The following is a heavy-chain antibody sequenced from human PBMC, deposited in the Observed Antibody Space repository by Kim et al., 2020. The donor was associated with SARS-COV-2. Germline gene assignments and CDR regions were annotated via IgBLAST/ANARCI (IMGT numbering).Heavy chain of an antibody. CDR2: ISWNSGSI. Sequence: GGSLRLSCAASGFTFDDYAMHWVRQAPGKGLEWVSGISWNSGSIGYADSVKGRFTISRDNAKNSLYLQMNSLRAEDTALYYCAKDWDSSGYSYYFDYWGQGTLVTVSS. CDR3: AKDWDSSGYSYYFDY. D-gene: IGHD3-22*01. J-gene: IGHJ4*02. V-gene: IGHV3-9*01. CDR1: GFTFDDYA.